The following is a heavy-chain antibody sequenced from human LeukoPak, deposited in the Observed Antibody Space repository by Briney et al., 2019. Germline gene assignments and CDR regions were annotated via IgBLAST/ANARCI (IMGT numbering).Heavy chain of an antibody. J-gene: IGHJ5*02. CDR3: ATYRYVAAAGILGYNWFDP. Sequence: PSETLSLTCTVSGGSISSYYWSWLRQPPGKGLEWIGYIYYSGSTNYNPSLKSRVTISVDTSKNQFSLKLSSVTAADTAVYYCATYRYVAAAGILGYNWFDPWGQGTLVTVSS. CDR2: IYYSGST. D-gene: IGHD6-13*01. V-gene: IGHV4-59*01. CDR1: GGSISSYY.